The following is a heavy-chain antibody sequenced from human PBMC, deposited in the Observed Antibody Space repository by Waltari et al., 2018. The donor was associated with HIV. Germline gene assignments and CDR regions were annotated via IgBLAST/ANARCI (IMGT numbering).Heavy chain of an antibody. CDR1: GFISSHYD. J-gene: IGHJ2*01. Sequence: EVQLVESGGGLVQPGGSLRLSCAASGFISSHYDMHWVRQATGKGLEWVSAIGTAGETYYPGSVKGRFTISRENAKNSLYLQMNSLRAGDTAVYYCARVGPENWNLDLWGRGTLVTVSS. CDR2: IGTAGET. CDR3: ARVGPENWNLDL. V-gene: IGHV3-13*01.